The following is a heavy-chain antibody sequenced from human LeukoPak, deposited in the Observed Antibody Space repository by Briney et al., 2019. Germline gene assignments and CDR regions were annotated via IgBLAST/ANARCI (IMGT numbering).Heavy chain of an antibody. D-gene: IGHD1-1*01. Sequence: PGGSLRLSCAASGFTFSTYAMHWVRQNPDKGLEWVAAISHDGGGVYADSVKGRFTISRDNSGNTLYLQMNSLRGEDTALYYCARLKTGTGRTAPIDYWGQGTLVTVSS. CDR2: ISHDGGG. J-gene: IGHJ4*02. CDR1: GFTFSTYA. CDR3: ARLKTGTGRTAPIDY. V-gene: IGHV3-30*04.